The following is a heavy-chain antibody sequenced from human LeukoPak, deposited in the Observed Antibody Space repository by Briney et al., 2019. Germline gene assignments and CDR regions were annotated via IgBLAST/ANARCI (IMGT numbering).Heavy chain of an antibody. V-gene: IGHV4-39*01. D-gene: IGHD1-20*01. CDR3: ARQKITGTLY. Sequence: PSETLSLTCTVSGGSISSSSYYWGWLRQPPGKGLEWIGSIYYSGSTHYNPSLKSRVTISVDTSKNQFSLKLSSVTAADTAVYYCARQKITGTLYWGQGTLVTVSS. CDR1: GGSISSSSYY. CDR2: IYYSGST. J-gene: IGHJ4*02.